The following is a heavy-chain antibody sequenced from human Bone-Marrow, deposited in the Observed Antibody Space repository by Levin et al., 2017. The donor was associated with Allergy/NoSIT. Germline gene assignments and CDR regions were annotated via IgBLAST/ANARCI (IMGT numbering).Heavy chain of an antibody. V-gene: IGHV3-49*03. D-gene: IGHD5-12*01. CDR2: IRSKPYGGTT. J-gene: IGHJ4*02. Sequence: GGSLRLSCTTSGFTFGEYGMSWFRQAPGKGLEWVAFIRSKPYGGTTQYAASVKGRFSISRDESKSIAYLQMHSLIPEDTSVYYCSRKSDTRGNSGYQDYWGQGTLVTVSS. CDR1: GFTFGEYG. CDR3: SRKSDTRGNSGYQDY.